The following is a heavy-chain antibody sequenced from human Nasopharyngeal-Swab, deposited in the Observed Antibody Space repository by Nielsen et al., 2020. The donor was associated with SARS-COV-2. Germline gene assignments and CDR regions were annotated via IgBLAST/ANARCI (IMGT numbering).Heavy chain of an antibody. D-gene: IGHD3-10*01. CDR2: ISVDGRNS. J-gene: IGHJ6*03. CDR3: ARARGYLTHYYMDV. Sequence: GGSLRLSCAASGFVFSTYSMHWVRLAPGKGLEWVALISVDGRNSNYADSVKGRFIISRDNSEKTVDLQMNSLRGEDTAVYYCARARGYLTHYYMDVWGQGTTVTVSS. V-gene: IGHV3-30*04. CDR1: GFVFSTYS.